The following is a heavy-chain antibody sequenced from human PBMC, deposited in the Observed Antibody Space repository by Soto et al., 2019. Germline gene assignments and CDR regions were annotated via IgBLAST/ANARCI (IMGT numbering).Heavy chain of an antibody. D-gene: IGHD2-15*01. J-gene: IGHJ6*02. CDR1: GYAFTSYY. CDR3: AREYCSGGSCYSYGMDV. V-gene: IGHV1-46*01. Sequence: ASVKVSCKASGYAFTSYYMRWVRQAPGQGLEWMGIINPSGGSTSYAQKFQGRVTMTRDTSTSTVYMELSSLRSEDTAVYYCAREYCSGGSCYSYGMDVWGQGTTVTVSS. CDR2: INPSGGST.